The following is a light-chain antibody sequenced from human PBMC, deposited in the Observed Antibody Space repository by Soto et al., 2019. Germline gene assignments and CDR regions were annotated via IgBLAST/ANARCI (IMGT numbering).Light chain of an antibody. CDR1: QSVRSN. CDR3: QQYHNWPLT. Sequence: EIVMTQSPATLSVSPGETATLSCRASQSVRSNLAWYQHKPGQAPRLLIYGASTRATSIPARFSGSGSGTEFTLTISSLQSVDFAVYSCQQYHNWPLTFGGGTQVEI. V-gene: IGKV3-15*01. J-gene: IGKJ4*01. CDR2: GAS.